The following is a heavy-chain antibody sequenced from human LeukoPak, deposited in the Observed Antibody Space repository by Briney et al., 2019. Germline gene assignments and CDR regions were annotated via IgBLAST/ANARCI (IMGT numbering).Heavy chain of an antibody. Sequence: SETLSLTCTVSGGSISSYYWSWIRQPPGKGLEWIGYIYYSGSTNYNPSLKSRVTISVDTSKNQFSLKLSSVTAADTAVYYRARWGIAVAESAFDIWGQGTMVTVSS. CDR2: IYYSGST. CDR1: GGSISSYY. J-gene: IGHJ3*02. D-gene: IGHD6-19*01. V-gene: IGHV4-59*08. CDR3: ARWGIAVAESAFDI.